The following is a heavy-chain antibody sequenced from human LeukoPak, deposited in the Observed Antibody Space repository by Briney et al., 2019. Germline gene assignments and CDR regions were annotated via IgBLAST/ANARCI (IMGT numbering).Heavy chain of an antibody. CDR3: ALTPGVGATRFDY. CDR1: GYTFTGYY. Sequence: ASVNVSCKASGYTFTGYYMHWVRQAPGQGLEWMGWIHPNSGGTNYAQKFQGRVTMTRDTSISTAYMELSRLRSDDTAVYYCALTPGVGATRFDYWGQGTLVTVSS. V-gene: IGHV1-2*02. CDR2: IHPNSGGT. D-gene: IGHD1-26*01. J-gene: IGHJ4*02.